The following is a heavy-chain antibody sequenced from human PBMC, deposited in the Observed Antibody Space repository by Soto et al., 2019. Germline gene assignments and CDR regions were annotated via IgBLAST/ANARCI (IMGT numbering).Heavy chain of an antibody. CDR1: GIDFSNHA. CDR2: SSTSGRST. Sequence: PGGSLIHSCVVSGIDFSNHAMTWVRQAPGKGLEWVAISSTSGRSTYHADSVRGRFTISRDNSKNTLYLHMTNLRAEDTAVYYCAKDGNWLDLFLDLWGQGTPVTVSS. CDR3: AKDGNWLDLFLDL. J-gene: IGHJ4*02. D-gene: IGHD6-19*01. V-gene: IGHV3-23*01.